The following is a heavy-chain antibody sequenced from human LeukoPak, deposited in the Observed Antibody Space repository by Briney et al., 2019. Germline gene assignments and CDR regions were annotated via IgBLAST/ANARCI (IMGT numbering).Heavy chain of an antibody. CDR3: ARPHDY. CDR1: GGSISSSNW. J-gene: IGHJ4*02. V-gene: IGHV3-74*01. CDR2: INTDGSRI. Sequence: GTLSLTCAVSGGSISSSNWWSWVRQPPGKGLVWVSRINTDGSRITYADSVKGRFTISRDNAMNTVYLQMNSLRAEDTAVYYCARPHDYWGQGTLVTVSS.